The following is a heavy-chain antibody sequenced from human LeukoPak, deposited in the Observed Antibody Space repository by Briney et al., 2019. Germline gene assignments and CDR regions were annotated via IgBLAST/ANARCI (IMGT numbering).Heavy chain of an antibody. D-gene: IGHD3-22*01. Sequence: PGGSLRLSCAASGFTFSSYSMNWVRQAPGKGLEWVSSISSSSSYIYYADSVKGRFTISRDNAKNSLYLQVNSLRAEDTAVYYCASRPWYYDSSGYYYLNWYFDLWGRGTLVTVSS. CDR2: ISSSSSYI. V-gene: IGHV3-21*01. CDR3: ASRPWYYDSSGYYYLNWYFDL. J-gene: IGHJ2*01. CDR1: GFTFSSYS.